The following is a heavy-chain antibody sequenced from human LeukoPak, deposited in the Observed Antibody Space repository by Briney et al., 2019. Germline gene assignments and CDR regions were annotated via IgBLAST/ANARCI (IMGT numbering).Heavy chain of an antibody. V-gene: IGHV5-51*01. CDR1: GSSFTSYW. J-gene: IGHJ4*02. D-gene: IGHD3-9*01. CDR2: IYPGDSDT. CDR3: ARLYDILTGNSFDY. Sequence: GESLKISCKGSGSSFTSYWIGWVRQMPGKGLEWVGIIYPGDSDTRYSPSFQGQVTVSADKSISTAYLQWSSLKASDTAMYYCARLYDILTGNSFDYWGQGTLVTVSS.